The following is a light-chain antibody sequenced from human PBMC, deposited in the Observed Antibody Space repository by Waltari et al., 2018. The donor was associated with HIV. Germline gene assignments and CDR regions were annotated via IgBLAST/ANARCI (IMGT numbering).Light chain of an antibody. Sequence: DIQLTQSPSFLSASVGDRVSITCRASRDVSNFLAWYQKKPGTAPKLLIYGASTLQSVVPSRFGGSGSGAQFTLTINSLQPDDFATYYCQQSDSYPLTFGQGTRL. CDR2: GAS. V-gene: IGKV1-9*01. CDR1: RDVSNF. J-gene: IGKJ5*01. CDR3: QQSDSYPLT.